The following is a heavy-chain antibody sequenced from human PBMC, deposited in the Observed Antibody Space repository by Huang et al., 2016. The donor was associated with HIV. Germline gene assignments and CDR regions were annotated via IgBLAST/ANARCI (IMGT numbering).Heavy chain of an antibody. D-gene: IGHD6-13*01. CDR2: ISYDGNYK. CDR1: EFTFSDYA. Sequence: QVQLVESGGGVVQPGRSLRLSCAASEFTFSDYAMHWVRQAPGNGLEGLAVISYDGNYKNHAESVKGRFTISRDNSKNTLDLEMNSLRAEDTAVYFCAKEIAVPGSRWFDPWGQGTLVTVSS. CDR3: AKEIAVPGSRWFDP. V-gene: IGHV3-30*18. J-gene: IGHJ5*02.